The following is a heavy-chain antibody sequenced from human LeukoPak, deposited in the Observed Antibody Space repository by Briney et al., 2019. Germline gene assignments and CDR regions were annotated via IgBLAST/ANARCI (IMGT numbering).Heavy chain of an antibody. CDR1: GLTFSTSG. Sequence: PGGSLRLSCTASGLTFSTSGFNWVRQAPGKGLEWVASIGPTGSDRYHAHSIKGRFTISRDNAKNSLYLQMNSLRAEDTAVYYCATQLTYYDFWSGPRGHFDYWGQGTLVTVSS. J-gene: IGHJ4*02. CDR3: ATQLTYYDFWSGPRGHFDY. CDR2: IGPTGSDR. D-gene: IGHD3-3*01. V-gene: IGHV3-21*01.